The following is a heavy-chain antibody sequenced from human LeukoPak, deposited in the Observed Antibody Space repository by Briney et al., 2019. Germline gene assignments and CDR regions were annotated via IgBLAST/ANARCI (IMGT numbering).Heavy chain of an antibody. Sequence: SETLSPTCAVYGGSFSGYYWSWIRQPPGRGLEWIGEIDHSGRTNSNASLKSRVTISVDMSKNQFSLRLSSVTAADTAVYYCARKSIAVAGRKPYDSWDQGSLVTVSS. V-gene: IGHV4-34*01. CDR2: IDHSGRT. J-gene: IGHJ4*02. D-gene: IGHD6-13*01. CDR3: ARKSIAVAGRKPYDS. CDR1: GGSFSGYY.